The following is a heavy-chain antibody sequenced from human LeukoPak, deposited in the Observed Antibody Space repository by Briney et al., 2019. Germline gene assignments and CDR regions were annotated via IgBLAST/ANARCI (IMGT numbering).Heavy chain of an antibody. CDR1: GFTFDDYA. CDR2: ISWNSGSI. V-gene: IGHV3-9*03. D-gene: IGHD1-20*01. Sequence: SLRLSCAASGFTFDDYAMHWVRQAPGKGLEWVSGISWNSGSIGYADSVKGRFTTSRDNAKNSLYLQMNSLRAEDMALYYCAKDIASFNWNPPDAFDIWGQGTMVTVSS. J-gene: IGHJ3*02. CDR3: AKDIASFNWNPPDAFDI.